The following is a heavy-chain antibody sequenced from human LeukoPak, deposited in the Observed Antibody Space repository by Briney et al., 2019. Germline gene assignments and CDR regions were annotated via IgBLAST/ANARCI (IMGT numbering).Heavy chain of an antibody. J-gene: IGHJ4*02. CDR2: IKQDGSEK. CDR1: GFTFSSYW. D-gene: IGHD6-19*01. CDR3: ARDVIAVADYIDY. Sequence: GGSLRLSCAASGFTFSSYWMSWVRQAPGKGLEWVANIKQDGSEKYYVDSVKGRFTISRDNAKNSLYLQMNSLRAEDTAVYYCARDVIAVADYIDYWGQGTLVTVSS. V-gene: IGHV3-7*01.